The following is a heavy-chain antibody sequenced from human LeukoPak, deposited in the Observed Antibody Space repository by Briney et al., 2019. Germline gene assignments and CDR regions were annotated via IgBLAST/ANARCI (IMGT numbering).Heavy chain of an antibody. D-gene: IGHD5-24*01. Sequence: PSETLSLTCAVSGGSISSGGYSWSWIRQPPGKGLEWIGYIYHSGSTYYNPSLKSRVTISVDRSKNQFSLKLSSVTAADTAVYYCARGPGRDGYNFQSYYGVDVWGQGTTVTVSS. CDR3: ARGPGRDGYNFQSYYGVDV. CDR2: IYHSGST. V-gene: IGHV4-30-2*01. J-gene: IGHJ6*02. CDR1: GGSISSGGYS.